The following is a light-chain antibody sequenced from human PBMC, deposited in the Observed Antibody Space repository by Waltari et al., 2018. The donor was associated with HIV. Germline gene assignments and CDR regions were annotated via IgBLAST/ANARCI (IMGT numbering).Light chain of an antibody. CDR2: DTS. CDR3: QQYNSSPLT. V-gene: IGKV3-20*01. Sequence: VVLTHSPGALSLSPGETATLSCRASQSLSHLAWYQHKPGQAPRLVIYDTSIRATGIPDRFSGDGSRTDFTLTISRLEPEDFAVYYCQQYNSSPLTFGGGTKVEIK. J-gene: IGKJ4*01. CDR1: QSLSH.